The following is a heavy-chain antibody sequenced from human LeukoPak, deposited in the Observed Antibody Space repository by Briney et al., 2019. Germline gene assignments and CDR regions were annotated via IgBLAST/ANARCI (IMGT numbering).Heavy chain of an antibody. CDR2: IYWVAAK. Sequence: SVPTLVNPTQTLTLTCTFSGFSLSTSGVGLAWIRQPPGKALEWLAPIYWVAAKRYSPSLKSRLTITKGTSKNQVVLTMTNMDPVDTATYYCAHRRAVAGTGWFDPWGQGTLVTVCS. J-gene: IGHJ5*02. CDR3: AHRRAVAGTGWFDP. V-gene: IGHV2-5*02. CDR1: GFSLSTSGVG. D-gene: IGHD6-19*01.